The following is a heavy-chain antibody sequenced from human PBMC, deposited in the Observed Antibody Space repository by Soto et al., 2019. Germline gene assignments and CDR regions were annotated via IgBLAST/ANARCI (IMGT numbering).Heavy chain of an antibody. CDR1: GGSISSGGYY. J-gene: IGHJ5*02. CDR3: ARDRIGYCSSTSCYKQYNWFDP. CDR2: IYYSGST. Sequence: SETLSLTCTVSGGSISSGGYYWSWIRQHPGKGLEWIGYIYYSGSTYYNPSLKSRVTISVDTSKNQFSLKLSSVTAADTAVYYCARDRIGYCSSTSCYKQYNWFDPWGRGTLVTVSS. D-gene: IGHD2-2*02. V-gene: IGHV4-31*03.